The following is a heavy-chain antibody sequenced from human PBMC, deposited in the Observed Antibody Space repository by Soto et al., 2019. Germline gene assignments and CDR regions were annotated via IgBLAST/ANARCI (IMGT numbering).Heavy chain of an antibody. CDR3: ATSKILVCSGGSCYPRNDY. J-gene: IGHJ4*02. CDR1: GGSISSYF. CDR2: IYSSGST. D-gene: IGHD2-15*01. Sequence: SETLSLTCTVSGGSISSYFWSWIRQPPGKGLEWIGYIYSSGSTNYNPSLKSRVTISVDTSKNQFSLKLRSATAADTAVYYCATSKILVCSGGSCYPRNDYWGQGTLVTVSS. V-gene: IGHV4-59*08.